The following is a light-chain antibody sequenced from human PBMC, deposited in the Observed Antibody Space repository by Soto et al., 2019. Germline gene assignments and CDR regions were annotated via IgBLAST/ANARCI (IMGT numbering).Light chain of an antibody. CDR2: GVS. CDR1: QSVSSN. V-gene: IGKV3-15*01. CDR3: QQYNDWPPWT. Sequence: EIVITQSPATLSVSLSGRVALSCMASQSVSSNLAWYQQKPGQAPSLLIYGVSTSATGIPARFTGSGSGTEFTLTISSLQSEDFAVYYCQQYNDWPPWTFGRGTKVDIK. J-gene: IGKJ1*01.